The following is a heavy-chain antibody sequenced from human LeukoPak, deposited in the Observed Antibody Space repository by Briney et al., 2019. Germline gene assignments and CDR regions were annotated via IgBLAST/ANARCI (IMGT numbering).Heavy chain of an antibody. CDR3: ARDRVYYYDSSGYYPDAFDI. D-gene: IGHD3-22*01. CDR2: IYSGGSP. V-gene: IGHV3-66*01. CDR1: GFTERSYY. Sequence: GGSLRLPCAACGFTERSYYMSWLRQAPGRGGEWVSVIYSGGSPYLPDSVKGRFTISRDNSKNTQYLQMNSLRADNTAVYYCARDRVYYYDSSGYYPDAFDIWGQGTMVTVSS. J-gene: IGHJ3*02.